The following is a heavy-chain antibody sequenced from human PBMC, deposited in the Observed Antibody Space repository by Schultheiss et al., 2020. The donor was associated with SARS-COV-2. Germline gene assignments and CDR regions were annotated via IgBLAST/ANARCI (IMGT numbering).Heavy chain of an antibody. CDR2: IYYSGST. J-gene: IGHJ4*02. CDR3: ASEDGPY. V-gene: IGHV4-38-2*01. Sequence: ESLKISCAASGFTFSSYGMHWVRQAPGKGLEWIGSIYYSGSTYYNPSLKSRVTISVDTSKNQFSLKLSSVTAADTAVYYCASEDGPYWGQGTLVTVSS. CDR1: GFTFSSYG. D-gene: IGHD5-24*01.